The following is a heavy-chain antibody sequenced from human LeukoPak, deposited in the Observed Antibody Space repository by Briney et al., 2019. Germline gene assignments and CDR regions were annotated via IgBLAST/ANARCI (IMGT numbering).Heavy chain of an antibody. J-gene: IGHJ6*03. D-gene: IGHD3-3*01. CDR2: ISSSSTI. Sequence: PGGSLRLSCAASGFTFSSYSMNWVRQAPGKGLEWVAYISSSSTIYYADSVKGRFTISRDNAKNSLYLQMNSLRAEDTAVYYCARTFLLRFLEWLPNYYMDVWGKGTTVTVSS. CDR1: GFTFSSYS. V-gene: IGHV3-48*01. CDR3: ARTFLLRFLEWLPNYYMDV.